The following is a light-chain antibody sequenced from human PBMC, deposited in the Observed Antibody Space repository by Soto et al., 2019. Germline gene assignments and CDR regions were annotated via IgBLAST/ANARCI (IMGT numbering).Light chain of an antibody. Sequence: DIQMTQSPAALSESVLDRVTITCRASQGISIYLAWYQQKPGKVPKLLIYAASTLQSGVPSRFSGSGSGTDFTLTISSLQPEDVATYYCQKYNSAPLTFGGGTKV. J-gene: IGKJ4*01. CDR1: QGISIY. CDR3: QKYNSAPLT. V-gene: IGKV1-27*01. CDR2: AAS.